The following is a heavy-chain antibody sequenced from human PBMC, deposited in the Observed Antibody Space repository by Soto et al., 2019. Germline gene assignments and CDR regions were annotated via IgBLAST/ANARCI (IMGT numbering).Heavy chain of an antibody. Sequence: QVQLVQSGAEVKKPGASIKVSCKASGYTFTSYYLHWELQAPGQGLEWMGIINPSGGGTSYAQKFQSRVTMTIDSSTSTVYMELSTLISDDTAVYYCTRDRGTSMITKLFDYWGRGTLVTVSS. CDR3: TRDRGTSMITKLFDY. CDR1: GYTFTSYY. D-gene: IGHD3-16*01. CDR2: INPSGGGT. V-gene: IGHV1-46*03. J-gene: IGHJ4*02.